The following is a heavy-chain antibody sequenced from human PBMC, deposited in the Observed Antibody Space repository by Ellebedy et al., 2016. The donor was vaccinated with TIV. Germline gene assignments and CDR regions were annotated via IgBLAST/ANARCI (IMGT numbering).Heavy chain of an antibody. Sequence: MPSETLSLTCPVSGGSISSVTYYWGWIRQRPGKGLEWIGSFYYSGITYYNPSLKRRVTMSVDTSKNQFSLNLRSVTAADTAIYFWAGTYNGNANLDYWGQGTLVTVSS. D-gene: IGHD1-20*01. V-gene: IGHV4-39*07. J-gene: IGHJ4*02. CDR2: FYYSGIT. CDR3: AGTYNGNANLDY. CDR1: GGSISSVTYY.